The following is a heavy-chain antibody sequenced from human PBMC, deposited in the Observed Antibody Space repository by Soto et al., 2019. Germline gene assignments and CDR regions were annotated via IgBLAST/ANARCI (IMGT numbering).Heavy chain of an antibody. CDR1: GGSISSYC. J-gene: IGHJ4*02. D-gene: IGHD1-26*01. CDR2: ICNSGGT. CDR3: AREVGRYGRNLDY. Sequence: QVQLQESGPGLVKPSETLSLTCTVSGGSISSYCWSWVRQPPGEGLEWIANICNSGGTNYNPSLKSRVVRVVDSSRIQYSLKLSPVTAADTAVYYCAREVGRYGRNLDYWGQGPLVSVSS. V-gene: IGHV4-59*01.